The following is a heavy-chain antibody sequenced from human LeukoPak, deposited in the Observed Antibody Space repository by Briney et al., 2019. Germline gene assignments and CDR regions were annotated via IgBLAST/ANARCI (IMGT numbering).Heavy chain of an antibody. V-gene: IGHV3-30*04. CDR2: ISYDERQE. Sequence: GRSLRLSCAASGFMFGTFAMYWVRQAPGKGLEWVAIISYDERQEYYADSVKDRFTISRDNSKNTLYLQMNSLRGEDTAMYYCARAYDTSWHNFDLWGQGSQVTVSS. J-gene: IGHJ4*02. D-gene: IGHD2-2*01. CDR1: GFMFGTFA. CDR3: ARAYDTSWHNFDL.